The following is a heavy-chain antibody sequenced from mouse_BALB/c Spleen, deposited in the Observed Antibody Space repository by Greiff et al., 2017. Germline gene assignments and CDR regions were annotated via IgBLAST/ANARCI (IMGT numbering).Heavy chain of an antibody. J-gene: IGHJ3*01. CDR3: ARDLYGNYEGFAY. CDR1: GFTFTDYY. Sequence: EVMLVESGGGLVQPGGSLRLSCATSGFTFTDYYMSWVRQPPGKALEWLGFIRNKANGYTTEYSASVKGRFTISRDNSQSILYLQMNTLRAEDSATYYCARDLYGNYEGFAYWGQGTLVTVSA. D-gene: IGHD2-1*01. V-gene: IGHV7-3*02. CDR2: IRNKANGYTT.